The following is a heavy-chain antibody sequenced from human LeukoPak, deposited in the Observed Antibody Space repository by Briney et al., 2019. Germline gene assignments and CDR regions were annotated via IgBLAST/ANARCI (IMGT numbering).Heavy chain of an antibody. CDR3: TTDRTVTVREDY. Sequence: GGSLRLSCAASGFTFSSYNMNWVRQAPGKGLEWVGRIKSKTDGGTTDYAAPVKGRFTISRDDSKNTLYLQMNSLKTEDTAVYYCTTDRTVTVREDYWGQGTLVTVSS. CDR2: IKSKTDGGTT. V-gene: IGHV3-15*01. D-gene: IGHD4-17*01. J-gene: IGHJ4*02. CDR1: GFTFSSYN.